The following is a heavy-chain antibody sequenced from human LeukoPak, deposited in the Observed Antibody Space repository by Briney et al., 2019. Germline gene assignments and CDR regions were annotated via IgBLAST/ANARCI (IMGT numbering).Heavy chain of an antibody. J-gene: IGHJ5*02. D-gene: IGHD3-22*01. V-gene: IGHV3-23*01. Sequence: GGSLRLSCTASGFRFSNYAMNWVRQAPGKGLEWVSVISGGGSSINYADSVKGRFTISRENSKNTLYLQMNSLRAEDTAVYYCAHTDSYYFDSGMVSWGQGALVTVSS. CDR3: AHTDSYYFDSGMVS. CDR1: GFRFSNYA. CDR2: ISGGGSSI.